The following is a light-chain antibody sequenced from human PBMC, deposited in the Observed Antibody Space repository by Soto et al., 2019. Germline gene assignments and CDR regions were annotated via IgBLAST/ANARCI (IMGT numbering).Light chain of an antibody. V-gene: IGKV3-20*01. J-gene: IGKJ4*01. Sequence: EIVLTQSPGTLSLCSGERATLSCRTSQSVSSSYLAWYQQKPGQPPRLLIYDASSRATGIPDRFSGGGSGTDFTLTISRLEPEHFAVYYCQQFSSYPLTFGGGTKVDI. CDR2: DAS. CDR3: QQFSSYPLT. CDR1: QSVSSSY.